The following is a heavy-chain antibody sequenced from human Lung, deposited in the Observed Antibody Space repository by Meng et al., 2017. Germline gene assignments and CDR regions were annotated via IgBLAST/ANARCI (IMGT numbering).Heavy chain of an antibody. Sequence: QVRLVESGGGVVQPGRSLRLSCAASGFTFSSYGMHWVRQAPGKGLEWVAVISYDGSNKYYADSVKGRFTISRDNSKNTLYLQMNSLRAEDTAVYYCAKDLSKQQQLGELDYWGQGTLVTVSS. J-gene: IGHJ4*02. CDR2: ISYDGSNK. V-gene: IGHV3-30*18. CDR1: GFTFSSYG. CDR3: AKDLSKQQQLGELDY. D-gene: IGHD6-13*01.